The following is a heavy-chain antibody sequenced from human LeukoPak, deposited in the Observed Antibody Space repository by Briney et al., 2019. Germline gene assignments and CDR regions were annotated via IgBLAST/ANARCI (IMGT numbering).Heavy chain of an antibody. V-gene: IGHV5-51*01. D-gene: IGHD5-24*01. J-gene: IGHJ4*02. CDR2: IYPGESDT. CDR1: GSPFTNYW. Sequence: PGESLQISCEGSGSPFTNYWIGWVRQLPEKGLEWMGIIYPGESDTRYSPSFQGQVTISADKSISTAYLQWSSLKASDTAIYFCARRGVGYNWNYWGQGTLVTVSS. CDR3: ARRGVGYNWNY.